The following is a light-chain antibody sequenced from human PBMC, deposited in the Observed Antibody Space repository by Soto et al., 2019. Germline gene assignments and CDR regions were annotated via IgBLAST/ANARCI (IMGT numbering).Light chain of an antibody. CDR2: EVT. Sequence: QSALTQPASVSGSPGQSITISCTGTSSDVGSHNFVSWYQQRPGKAPKLMIFEVTKRPSGVSSRFSGSKSGNTASLTISGLQTEDEADYYCSSYTSSSTRVFGSGTKLTVL. CDR1: SSDVGSHNF. J-gene: IGLJ1*01. CDR3: SSYTSSSTRV. V-gene: IGLV2-14*02.